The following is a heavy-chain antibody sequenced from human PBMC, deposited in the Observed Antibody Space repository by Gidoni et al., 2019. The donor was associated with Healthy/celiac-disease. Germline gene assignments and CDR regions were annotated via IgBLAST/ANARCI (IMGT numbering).Heavy chain of an antibody. CDR1: GGSFSGNY. D-gene: IGHD2-2*01. J-gene: IGHJ4*02. V-gene: IGHV4-34*01. CDR3: ARDAPAAFDY. CDR2: INHSGST. Sequence: QVQLQQWGAGLLKPSETLSLTCAVYGGSFSGNYCSWIRQPPGKGLEWIGEINHSGSTNYDPSLQSRVTISVDTSKTQFSLKLSSVTAADTAVYYCARDAPAAFDYWGQGTLVTVSS.